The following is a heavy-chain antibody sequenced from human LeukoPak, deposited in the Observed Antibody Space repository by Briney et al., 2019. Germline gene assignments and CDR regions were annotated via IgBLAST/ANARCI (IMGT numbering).Heavy chain of an antibody. CDR1: GGSISSGGYY. V-gene: IGHV4-31*03. Sequence: SETLSLTCTVSGGSISSGGYYWSWIRQHPGKGLEWIGYIYYSGSTYYNPSLKSRVTISVDRSKNQFSLKLSSVTAADTAVYYCARVETVTTLSGFDYWGQGTLVTVSS. D-gene: IGHD4-17*01. J-gene: IGHJ4*02. CDR2: IYYSGST. CDR3: ARVETVTTLSGFDY.